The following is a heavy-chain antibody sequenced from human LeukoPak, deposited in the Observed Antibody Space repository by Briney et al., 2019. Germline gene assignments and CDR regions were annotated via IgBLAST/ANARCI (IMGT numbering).Heavy chain of an antibody. J-gene: IGHJ4*02. D-gene: IGHD3-22*01. V-gene: IGHV4-30-2*01. CDR3: ARGMTYYYDSSGYSFDY. Sequence: PSQTLSLTCAVSGGSISSGGYSWRWIRQPPGKGLEWIGYIYHSGSTYYNPSLKSRVTISVDRSKNQFSLKLSSVTAADTAVYYCARGMTYYYDSSGYSFDYWGQGTLVTVSS. CDR2: IYHSGST. CDR1: GGSISSGGYS.